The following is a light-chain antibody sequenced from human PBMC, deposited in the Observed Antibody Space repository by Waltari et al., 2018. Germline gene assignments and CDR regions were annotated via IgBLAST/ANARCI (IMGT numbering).Light chain of an antibody. J-gene: IGKJ2*01. CDR3: MQGTHWPYT. CDR2: KVS. Sequence: DVVMTQSPLSLPVTLGQPASISCRSSQSLVYSDGKTYLNWFQQGPGQSPRRLFYKVSDRDSGVPDRFSGSGSGTDFTLKISRVEAEDVGVYYCMQGTHWPYTFGQGTKLEIK. CDR1: QSLVYSDGKTY. V-gene: IGKV2-30*01.